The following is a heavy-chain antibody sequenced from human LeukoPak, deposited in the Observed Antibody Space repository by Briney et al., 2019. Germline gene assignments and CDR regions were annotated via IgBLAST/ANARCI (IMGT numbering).Heavy chain of an antibody. J-gene: IGHJ4*02. CDR3: ARGTASSRVVVVAARVYCFDY. D-gene: IGHD2-15*01. CDR1: LGSLSGYH. CDR2: INYRGRT. V-gene: IGHV4-34*01. Sequence: SGALSLTCAVYLGSLSGYHWSWICQPPWKGREWIGEINYRGRTNYNPSLKSRVTISVDTSKNQFSVKLSSVTAADTAVYYCARGTASSRVVVVAARVYCFDYWGQGTLVTVSS.